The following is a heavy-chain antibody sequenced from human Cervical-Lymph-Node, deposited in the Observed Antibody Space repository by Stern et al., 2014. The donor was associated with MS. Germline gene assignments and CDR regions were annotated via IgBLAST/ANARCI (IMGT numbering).Heavy chain of an antibody. CDR2: IIPIFGKA. V-gene: IGHV1-69*01. CDR3: ARERGASWLLPYFDY. J-gene: IGHJ4*02. D-gene: IGHD3-22*01. Sequence: VQLVESGAEVKKPGSSVKVSCKASGGTFSSYAIRWVRQAPGQGLEWRGGIIPIFGKANYAQKFQGRVTITADESTSTAYMELSSLRSEDTAVYYCARERGASWLLPYFDYWGQGTLVTVSS. CDR1: GGTFSSYA.